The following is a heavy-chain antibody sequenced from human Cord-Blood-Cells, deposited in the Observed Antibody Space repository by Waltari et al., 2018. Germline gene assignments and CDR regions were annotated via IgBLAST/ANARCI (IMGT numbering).Heavy chain of an antibody. V-gene: IGHV4-59*01. CDR1: GGSISSYF. CDR2: IYYSGST. Sequence: QVQLPESGPGLVKPSETLSLTCTVSGGSISSYFWTWIRQPPGKGLEWIGYIYYSGSTNYNPSLKSRVTISVDTSKNQFSLKLSSVTAADTAVYYCARDSPTYGMDVWGQGTTVTVSS. J-gene: IGHJ6*02. CDR3: ARDSPTYGMDV.